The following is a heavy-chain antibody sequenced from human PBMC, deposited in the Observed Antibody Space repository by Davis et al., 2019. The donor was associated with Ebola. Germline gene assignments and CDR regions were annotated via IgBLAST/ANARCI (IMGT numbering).Heavy chain of an antibody. CDR3: ASAGSGWYGDY. CDR1: GFTFSSYG. Sequence: PGGSLRLSCAASGFTFSSYGMHWVRQAPGKGLEWVAVIWYDGSNKYYADSVKGRFTISRDNSKNTLYLQMNSLRAEDTAVYYCASAGSGWYGDYWGQGTLVTVSS. CDR2: IWYDGSNK. J-gene: IGHJ4*02. V-gene: IGHV3-33*01. D-gene: IGHD6-19*01.